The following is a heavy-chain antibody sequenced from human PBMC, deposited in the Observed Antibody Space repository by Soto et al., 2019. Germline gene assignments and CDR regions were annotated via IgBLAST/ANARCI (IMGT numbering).Heavy chain of an antibody. J-gene: IGHJ5*01. D-gene: IGHD6-6*01. Sequence: EVQLVESGGGSAKPGGSVRLSCAASGFTFTDAWMNWVRQVPGEGREWVGHVKSQIDGGTTDSAAALDGRVTISRDDSKNMVYLQLNRLRTDDTAVYYCATGSARFDFWGQGTLGTVSS. CDR1: GFTFTDAW. CDR2: VKSQIDGGTT. V-gene: IGHV3-15*01. CDR3: ATGSARFDF.